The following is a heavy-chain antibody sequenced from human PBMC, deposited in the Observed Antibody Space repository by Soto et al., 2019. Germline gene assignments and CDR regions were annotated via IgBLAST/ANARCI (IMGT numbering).Heavy chain of an antibody. J-gene: IGHJ4*02. D-gene: IGHD3-9*01. CDR3: ARGTPRSALRSFDWPRFGS. CDR2: ISPSGGNI. V-gene: IGHV3-21*06. Sequence: PGGSLRLSCAASGFTFRSYSMSWVRQAPGKGLEWVSLISPSGGNIYYADSVQGRFTISRDNAKNSLFLEMNSLRAEDTALYYCARGTPRSALRSFDWPRFGSWGQGTLVTVSS. CDR1: GFTFRSYS.